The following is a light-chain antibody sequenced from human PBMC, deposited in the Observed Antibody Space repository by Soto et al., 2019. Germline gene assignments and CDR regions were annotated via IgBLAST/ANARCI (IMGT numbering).Light chain of an antibody. CDR1: NSDVGSYNL. CDR3: CSYAGSSTSLYV. J-gene: IGLJ1*01. V-gene: IGLV2-23*02. Sequence: QSVLNQPASVSGSPGQSITISCTGTNSDVGSYNLVSWYQQHPGKSPKLMIYEVSKRPSGVSNRFSGSKSGNTASLTISGLQAEDEADYYCCSYAGSSTSLYVFGTGTKVTVL. CDR2: EVS.